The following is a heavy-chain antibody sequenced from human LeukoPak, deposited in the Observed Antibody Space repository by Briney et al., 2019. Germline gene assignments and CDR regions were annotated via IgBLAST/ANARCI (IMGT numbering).Heavy chain of an antibody. CDR1: GFTFSSYA. J-gene: IGHJ4*02. CDR2: ISYDGSNK. CDR3: ARWVAGPTGGGFDY. V-gene: IGHV3-30-3*01. Sequence: PGGSLRLSCAASGFTFSSYAMHWVRQAPGKGLEWVAVISYDGSNKYYADSVKGRFTTSRDNSKNTLYLQMNSLRAEDTAVYYCARWVAGPTGGGFDYWGQGTLVTVSS. D-gene: IGHD2-15*01.